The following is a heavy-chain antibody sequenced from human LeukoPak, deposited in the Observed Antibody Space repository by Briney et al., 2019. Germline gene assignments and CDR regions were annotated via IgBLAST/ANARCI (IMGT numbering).Heavy chain of an antibody. CDR2: IYYSGST. D-gene: IGHD3-10*01. CDR3: ARDLHYGSGSYSFDY. J-gene: IGHJ4*02. Sequence: SETLSLTCTVSGGSISSYYWSWIRQPPGKGLEWIGYIYYSGSTNYNPSLKSRVTISVDKSKNQFSLKLSSVTAADTAVYYCARDLHYGSGSYSFDYWGQGTLVTVSS. CDR1: GGSISSYY. V-gene: IGHV4-59*12.